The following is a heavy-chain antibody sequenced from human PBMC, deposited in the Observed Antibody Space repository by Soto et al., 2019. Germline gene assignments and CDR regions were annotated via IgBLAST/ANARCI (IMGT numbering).Heavy chain of an antibody. Sequence: EVQLVESGGGLVQPGGSLRLSCAASGFTFSSYSMNWVRQAPGKGLELVSYISSSSSTIYYADSVKGRFTISRDNAKNSRYLQMNSLRAEDTAVYYCARANYYGSPGDFDYWGQGTLVTVSS. J-gene: IGHJ4*02. CDR1: GFTFSSYS. CDR3: ARANYYGSPGDFDY. V-gene: IGHV3-48*01. CDR2: ISSSSSTI. D-gene: IGHD3-10*01.